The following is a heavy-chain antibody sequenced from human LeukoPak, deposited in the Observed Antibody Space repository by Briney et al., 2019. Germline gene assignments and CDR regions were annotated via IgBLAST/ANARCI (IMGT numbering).Heavy chain of an antibody. J-gene: IGHJ4*02. CDR1: GFTFSSYW. D-gene: IGHD3-9*01. CDR3: ARRDYDILTGYPHHFDY. V-gene: IGHV3-7*01. Sequence: GGSLRLSCAASGFTFSSYWMSWVRQAPGKGLEWVANIKQDGSEKYYVDSVKGRFTISRDNAKNSLYLQMSSLRAEDTAVYYCARRDYDILTGYPHHFDYWGQGTLVTVSS. CDR2: IKQDGSEK.